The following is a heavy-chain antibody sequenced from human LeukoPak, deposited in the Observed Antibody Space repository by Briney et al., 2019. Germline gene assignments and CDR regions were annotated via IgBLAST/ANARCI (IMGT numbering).Heavy chain of an antibody. CDR3: ARHHDGGPKLRLDF. CDR2: IYTTGST. CDR1: GGPISSYY. D-gene: IGHD2-15*01. Sequence: PSETLSLTCTVSGGPISSYYWSWIRQPAGKGLEWIGRIYTTGSTNYNPSLKSRVTMSVDTSKNQFSLKLNSVTAADTAVYFCARHHDGGPKLRLDFWGLGVLVTVSS. J-gene: IGHJ4*02. V-gene: IGHV4-4*07.